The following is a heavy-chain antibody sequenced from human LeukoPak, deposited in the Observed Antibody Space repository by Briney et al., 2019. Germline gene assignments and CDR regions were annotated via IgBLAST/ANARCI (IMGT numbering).Heavy chain of an antibody. D-gene: IGHD2-2*01. CDR3: AREVVVPAATYYYYYYMDV. V-gene: IGHV1-69*05. J-gene: IGHJ6*03. Sequence: SVKVSCKASGGTFISYAISWVRQAPGQGLEWMGGIIPIFGTANYAQKFQGRVTITTDESTRTAYMELSSLRSEDTAVYYCAREVVVPAATYYYYYYMDVWGKGTTVTVSS. CDR2: IIPIFGTA. CDR1: GGTFISYA.